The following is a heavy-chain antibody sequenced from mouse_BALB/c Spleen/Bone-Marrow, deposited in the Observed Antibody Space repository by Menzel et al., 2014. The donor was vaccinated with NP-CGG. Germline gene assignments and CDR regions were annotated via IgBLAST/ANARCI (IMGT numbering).Heavy chain of an antibody. J-gene: IGHJ1*01. CDR2: ISYDGSN. D-gene: IGHD2-2*01. V-gene: IGHV3-6*02. Sequence: ESGPGLVKPSQSLSLTCSVTGYAITSGYNWNWIRQFLGNKLEWMGYISYDGSNNYNPSPKNRISITRDTSKNQFFLKLNSVTSEDTATYYCARLDGYDWYFDVWGAGTTVTVSS. CDR3: ARLDGYDWYFDV. CDR1: GYAITSGYN.